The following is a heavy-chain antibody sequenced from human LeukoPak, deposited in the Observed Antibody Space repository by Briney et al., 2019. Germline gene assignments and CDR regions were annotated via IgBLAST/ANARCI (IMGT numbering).Heavy chain of an antibody. CDR3: ARGVVFIAAAGGYYFDY. CDR1: GFTFSNYE. V-gene: IGHV3-48*03. D-gene: IGHD6-13*01. CDR2: ISGSGGIM. Sequence: PGGSLRLSCAASGFTFSNYEMNWVRQAPGKGLEWISYISGSGGIMFYADSVKGRFTISRDNSKNTLYPQMNSLRAEDTAVYYCARGVVFIAAAGGYYFDYWGQGTLVTVSS. J-gene: IGHJ4*02.